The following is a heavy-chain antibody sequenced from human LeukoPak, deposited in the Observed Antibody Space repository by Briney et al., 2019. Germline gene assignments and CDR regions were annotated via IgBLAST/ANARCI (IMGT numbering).Heavy chain of an antibody. J-gene: IGHJ4*02. CDR2: INPSGRST. V-gene: IGHV3-23*01. CDR3: GVAEGDS. Sequence: GGSLRLSCAASGFTFNNYAMCWVRQAPGKGLEWVSGINPSGRSTYYADSVKGRFTISRDNSKNTLNLQMNSLRAEDTAEYYCGVAEGDSWGQGTLVTVSS. D-gene: IGHD5/OR15-5a*01. CDR1: GFTFNNYA.